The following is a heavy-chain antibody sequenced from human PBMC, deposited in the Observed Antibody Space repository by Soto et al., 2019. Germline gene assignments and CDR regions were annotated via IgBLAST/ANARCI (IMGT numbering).Heavy chain of an antibody. J-gene: IGHJ4*02. D-gene: IGHD5-18*01. CDR1: GGTFSSYA. V-gene: IGHV1-69*13. CDR3: ARAGYSYGYSLGY. CDR2: IIPIFGTA. Sequence: ASVKVSCKASGGTFSSYAISRVRQAPGQGLEWMGGIIPIFGTANYAQKFQGRVTITADESTSTAYMELSSLRSEDTAVYYCARAGYSYGYSLGYWGQGTLVTVSS.